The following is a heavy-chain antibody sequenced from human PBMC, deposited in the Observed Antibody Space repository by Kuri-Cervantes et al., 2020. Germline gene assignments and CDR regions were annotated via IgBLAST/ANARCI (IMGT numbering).Heavy chain of an antibody. CDR2: ISSSSTTI. CDR3: ARGITIFGVGAFGLYYFDY. J-gene: IGHJ4*02. CDR1: GFTFSSYG. V-gene: IGHV3-48*04. D-gene: IGHD3-3*01. Sequence: GESLKISCAASGFTFSSYGMNWVRQAPGKGLEWVSYISSSSTTIYYADSVKGRFTISRDNAKNSLYLQMNSLRAEDTAVYFCARGITIFGVGAFGLYYFDYWGQGTLVTVSS.